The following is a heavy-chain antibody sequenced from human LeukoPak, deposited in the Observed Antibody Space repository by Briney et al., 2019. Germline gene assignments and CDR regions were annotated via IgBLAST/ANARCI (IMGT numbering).Heavy chain of an antibody. D-gene: IGHD2-15*01. CDR1: GFTFSSYA. CDR3: ARRVANNWFDP. V-gene: IGHV3-30-3*01. J-gene: IGHJ5*02. CDR2: ISYDGSNK. Sequence: GGSLRLSCAASGFTFSSYAMHWVRQAPGKGLEWVAVISYDGSNKYYADSVKGRFTISRDNSKNTLYLQMNSLRAEDTAVYYCARRVANNWFDPWGQGTLVTVSS.